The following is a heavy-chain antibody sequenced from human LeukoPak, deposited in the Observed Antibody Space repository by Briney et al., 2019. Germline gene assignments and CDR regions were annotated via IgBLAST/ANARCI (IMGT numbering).Heavy chain of an antibody. V-gene: IGHV1-18*01. CDR3: ATGSDY. CDR1: GGIFTTYA. J-gene: IGHJ4*02. D-gene: IGHD3-10*01. CDR2: ISAYNGNT. Sequence: GASVTVSCKASGGIFTTYAISWVRQAPGQGLEWMGWISAYNGNTNYAQKLQGRVTMTTDTSTSTAYMELRSLRSDDTAVYYCATGSDYWGQGTLVTVSS.